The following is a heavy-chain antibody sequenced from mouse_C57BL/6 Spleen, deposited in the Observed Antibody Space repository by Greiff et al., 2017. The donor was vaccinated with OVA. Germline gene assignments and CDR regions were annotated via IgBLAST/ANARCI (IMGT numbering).Heavy chain of an antibody. J-gene: IGHJ2*01. V-gene: IGHV1-52*01. CDR1: GYTFTSYW. CDR2: IDPSDSET. D-gene: IGHD2-12*01. CDR3: ARSPHYSYFDY. Sequence: QVQLQQPGAELVRPGSSVKLSCKASGYTFTSYWMHWVKQRPIQGLEWIGNIDPSDSETHYNQKFKDKATLTVDKSSSTAYMQLSSLTSEDSAVYCCARSPHYSYFDYWGQGTTLTVSS.